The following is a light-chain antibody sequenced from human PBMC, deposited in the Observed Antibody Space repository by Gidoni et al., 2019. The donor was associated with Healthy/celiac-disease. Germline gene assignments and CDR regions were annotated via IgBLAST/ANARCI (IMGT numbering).Light chain of an antibody. CDR3: QQRSNWPT. J-gene: IGKJ1*01. Sequence: EMVLTQSPATLSLSPGERATLSCRASQSVSSYLAWYQQKPGQAPRLLIYDASNRATGIPARFSGSGSGTDFTLTIISLEPEDFAVYYCQQRSNWPTFGQGTKVEIK. CDR2: DAS. CDR1: QSVSSY. V-gene: IGKV3-11*01.